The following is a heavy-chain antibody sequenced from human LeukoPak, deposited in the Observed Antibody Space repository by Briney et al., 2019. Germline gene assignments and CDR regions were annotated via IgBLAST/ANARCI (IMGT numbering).Heavy chain of an antibody. CDR1: GGSISSSSYY. V-gene: IGHV4-39*01. CDR3: ARQPRYYDSSGHY. D-gene: IGHD3-22*01. Sequence: SETLSLTCTVSGGSISSSSYYWGWIRQPPGKGLEWIGSIYYSGSTYYNPSLKSRVTISVDTSKNQFSLKLSSVTAADTAVYYCARQPRYYDSSGHYWGQGTLVTVSS. CDR2: IYYSGST. J-gene: IGHJ4*02.